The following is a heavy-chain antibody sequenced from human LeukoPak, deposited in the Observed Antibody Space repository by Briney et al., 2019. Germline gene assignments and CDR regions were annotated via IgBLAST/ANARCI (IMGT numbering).Heavy chain of an antibody. J-gene: IGHJ4*02. CDR2: IKHDGREK. Sequence: PGGSLRLSCVASGFTFETYWMSWVRQAPGKGPEWLANIKHDGREKYYVDSVKGRFTISRDNSKNTLYLQMNSLRAEDTAVYYCAKGRGLFDYWGQGTLVTVSS. D-gene: IGHD5-12*01. V-gene: IGHV3-7*03. CDR3: AKGRGLFDY. CDR1: GFTFETYW.